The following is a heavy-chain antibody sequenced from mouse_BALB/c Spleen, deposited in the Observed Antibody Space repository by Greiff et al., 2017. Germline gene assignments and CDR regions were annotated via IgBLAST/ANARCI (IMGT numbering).Heavy chain of an antibody. CDR2: ISYDGSN. V-gene: IGHV3-6*02. Sequence: EVQLQQSGPGLVKPSQSLSLTCSVTGYSITSGYYWNWIRQFPGNKLEWMGYISYDGSNNYNPSLKNRISITRDTSKNQFFLKLNSVTTEDTATYYCAREGSSYGWFAYWGQGTLVTVSA. D-gene: IGHD1-1*01. J-gene: IGHJ3*01. CDR3: AREGSSYGWFAY. CDR1: GYSITSGYY.